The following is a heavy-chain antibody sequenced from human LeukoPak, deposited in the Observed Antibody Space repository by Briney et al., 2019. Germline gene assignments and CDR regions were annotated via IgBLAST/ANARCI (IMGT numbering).Heavy chain of an antibody. CDR1: GGSFTDYY. J-gene: IGHJ4*02. D-gene: IGHD1-1*01. Sequence: SETLSLTCTVSGGSFTDYYWGWIRQPPGKGLEWIGTIYSGGTTYYSPSLKSRVTISLDTSKNQFSLKLSSVTAADTAVYYCARGLDDYWGQGTLVTVSS. CDR2: IYSGGTT. CDR3: ARGLDDY. V-gene: IGHV4-39*07.